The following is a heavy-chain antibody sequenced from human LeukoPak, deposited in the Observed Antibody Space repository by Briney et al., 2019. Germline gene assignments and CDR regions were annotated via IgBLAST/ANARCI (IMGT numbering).Heavy chain of an antibody. D-gene: IGHD3-22*01. V-gene: IGHV1-69*04. J-gene: IGHJ4*02. Sequence: ASVKVSCKASGGTFSSYAISWVRQAPGQGLEWMGRIIPILGIANYAQKFQGRVTITADKSTSTAYMELSSLRSEDTAVYYCARGGYYDSSGCKYWGQGTLVTVSS. CDR3: ARGGYYDSSGCKY. CDR1: GGTFSSYA. CDR2: IIPILGIA.